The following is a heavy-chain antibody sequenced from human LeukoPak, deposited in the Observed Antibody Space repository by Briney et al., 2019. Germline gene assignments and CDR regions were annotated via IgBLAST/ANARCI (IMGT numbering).Heavy chain of an antibody. Sequence: GGSLRLSCAASGFTFSDYYMSWIRQAPGKGLEWVSYISSSSSYTNYADSVKGRFTISRDNAKNSLYLQMNSLRAEDTAVYYCARDRLAVAELDYWGQGTLVTVSS. CDR3: ARDRLAVAELDY. J-gene: IGHJ4*02. CDR2: ISSSSSYT. CDR1: GFTFSDYY. D-gene: IGHD6-19*01. V-gene: IGHV3-11*06.